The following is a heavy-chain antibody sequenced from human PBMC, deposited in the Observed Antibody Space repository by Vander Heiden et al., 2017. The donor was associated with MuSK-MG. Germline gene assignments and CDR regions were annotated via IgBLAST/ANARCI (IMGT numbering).Heavy chain of an antibody. Sequence: QVQLQESGPGLVKPSETLSLACAVSGGSISSYYWSWIRQPPGKGLQWIGHIYYSGSTKYNPALQSRVTISVDPSKNRFSLKLTSVTAADTAVYYFARGQWLPDDAFDIWGQGTMVTVSS. CDR1: GGSISSYY. CDR2: IYYSGST. J-gene: IGHJ3*02. D-gene: IGHD6-19*01. V-gene: IGHV4-59*01. CDR3: ARGQWLPDDAFDI.